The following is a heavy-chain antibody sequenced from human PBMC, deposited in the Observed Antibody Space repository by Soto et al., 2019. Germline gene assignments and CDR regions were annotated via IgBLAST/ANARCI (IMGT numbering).Heavy chain of an antibody. D-gene: IGHD3-10*02. Sequence: IRQPTGKGLEWIGYIYYSGSTNYNPSLKSRVTISVDTSRNQFSLKLSSVTAVYFAVYYCVRGVRSVSAFLLNRSSDL. CDR3: VRGVRSVSAFLLNRSSDL. CDR2: IYYSGST. V-gene: IGHV4-59*01. J-gene: IGHJ2*01.